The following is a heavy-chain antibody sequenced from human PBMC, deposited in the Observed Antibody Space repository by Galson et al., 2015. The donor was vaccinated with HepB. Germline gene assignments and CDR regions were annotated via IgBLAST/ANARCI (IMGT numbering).Heavy chain of an antibody. D-gene: IGHD2-15*01. CDR3: ATDRGGSPFDI. V-gene: IGHV3-33*01. J-gene: IGHJ3*02. CDR1: GFTFRNYA. Sequence: SLRLSCAASGFTFRNYAMHWVRQTPDKGLEWVAVIYSDGSKTYYADSVKGRFTISRDNSKNTLYLQLNSLRAEDTAVYYCATDRGGSPFDIWGQGTMVTVSS. CDR2: IYSDGSKT.